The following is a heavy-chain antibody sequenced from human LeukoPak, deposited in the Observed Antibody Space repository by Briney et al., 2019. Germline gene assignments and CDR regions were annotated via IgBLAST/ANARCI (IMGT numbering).Heavy chain of an antibody. V-gene: IGHV3-23*01. CDR3: AKDVRGYSSSFFDY. D-gene: IGHD6-19*01. J-gene: IGHJ4*02. CDR1: GFTFSSYA. CDR2: VSGSGGST. Sequence: GGSLRLSCAASGFTFSSYAMSWVRQAPGKGLEWVSAVSGSGGSTYYADSVKGRFTISRDNSKNTLYLQMNSLRAEDTAVYYCAKDVRGYSSSFFDYWGQGTLVTVSS.